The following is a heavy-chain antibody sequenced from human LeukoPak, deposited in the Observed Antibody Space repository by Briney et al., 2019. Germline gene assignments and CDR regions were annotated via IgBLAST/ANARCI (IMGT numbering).Heavy chain of an antibody. D-gene: IGHD6-19*01. CDR2: IYTSGST. Sequence: SETLSLTCTVSGGSISSYYWSWIRQPDGKGLEWIGRIYTSGSTNYNPSLKSRVTMSVDTSKNQFSLKLSSVTAADTAVYYCARTIPHSSGWYSWDYYYYGMDVWGQGTTVTVSS. V-gene: IGHV4-4*07. J-gene: IGHJ6*02. CDR3: ARTIPHSSGWYSWDYYYYGMDV. CDR1: GGSISSYY.